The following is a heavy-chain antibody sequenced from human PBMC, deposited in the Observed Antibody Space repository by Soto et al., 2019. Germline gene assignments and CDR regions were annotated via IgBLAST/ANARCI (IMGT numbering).Heavy chain of an antibody. Sequence: PGESLKISCKGSGYSFTSYWIGWVRQMPGKGLEWMGIIYPGDSDTRYSPSFQGQVTISADKSISTAYLQWSSLKASDTAMYYCARHGAGSGSSDAFDIWGQGTMVTVSS. CDR3: ARHGAGSGSSDAFDI. V-gene: IGHV5-51*01. J-gene: IGHJ3*02. CDR2: IYPGDSDT. CDR1: GYSFTSYW. D-gene: IGHD3-10*01.